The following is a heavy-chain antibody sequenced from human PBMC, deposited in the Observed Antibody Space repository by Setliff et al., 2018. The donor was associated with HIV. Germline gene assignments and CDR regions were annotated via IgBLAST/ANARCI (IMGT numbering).Heavy chain of an antibody. CDR1: GYTFIHYD. V-gene: IGHV1-3*04. D-gene: IGHD3-9*01. Sequence: ASVKVSCKPSGYTFIHYDIHWVRQAPGERLEWLGWINTDTGNTKYSQKFQDRLTFTRDTSALTADMELSSLSSEDTAVYFYARGMNAVRYFDWLDAFDIWGQGTMVTVSS. CDR3: ARGMNAVRYFDWLDAFDI. CDR2: INTDTGNT. J-gene: IGHJ3*02.